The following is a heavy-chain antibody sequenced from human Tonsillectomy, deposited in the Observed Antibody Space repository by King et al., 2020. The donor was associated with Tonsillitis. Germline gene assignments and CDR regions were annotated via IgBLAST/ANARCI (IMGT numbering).Heavy chain of an antibody. CDR1: GFTFTTYI. D-gene: IGHD2-15*01. Sequence: VQLVESGGGLVQPGGSLRLSCAASGFTFTTYIMTWVRQAPGKGLEWVAAISGSGGSTYYADSVKGRFTISRDNSKNTLSLQVNSLRAEDTAVYYCAKLFIGYIWFQGYFDLWGRGTLVTVSS. V-gene: IGHV3-23*04. J-gene: IGHJ2*01. CDR3: AKLFIGYIWFQGYFDL. CDR2: ISGSGGST.